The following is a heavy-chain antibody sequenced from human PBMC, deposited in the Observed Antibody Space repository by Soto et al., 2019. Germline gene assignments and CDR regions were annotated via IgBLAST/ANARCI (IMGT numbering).Heavy chain of an antibody. CDR2: RYYSEST. J-gene: IGHJ4*02. CDR3: ARTKCSGGSCYSWSLDY. CDR1: GGSITTGGYY. Sequence: SETLSLSCTVSGGSITTGGYYWSWIRQLPGKGLEWIGHRYYSESTYYNPSLKSRVSISLDTSKNQFSLKLSFVTAADTAMYYCARTKCSGGSCYSWSLDYWGQGTPVTVSS. D-gene: IGHD2-15*01. V-gene: IGHV4-31*03.